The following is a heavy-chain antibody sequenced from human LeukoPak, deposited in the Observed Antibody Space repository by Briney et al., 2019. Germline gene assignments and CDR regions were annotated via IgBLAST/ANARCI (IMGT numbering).Heavy chain of an antibody. V-gene: IGHV1-2*02. J-gene: IGHJ4*02. Sequence: GASVKVSCKASGYTFTGYYMHWVRQAPGQGLEWMGWINPNSGGTNYAQKFQGRVTMTRDTSISTAYMELSRLRSDDTAVYYCARASTTRYSSDWYEYVVFDYWGQGTLVTVSS. CDR3: ARASTTRYSSDWYEYVVFDY. D-gene: IGHD6-19*01. CDR1: GYTFTGYY. CDR2: INPNSGGT.